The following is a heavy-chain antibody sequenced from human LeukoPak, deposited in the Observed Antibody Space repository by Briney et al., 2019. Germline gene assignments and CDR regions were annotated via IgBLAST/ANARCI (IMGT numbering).Heavy chain of an antibody. Sequence: GGSLRLSCATSGFAFSSSWMHWVRQAPGKGLEWVSGIRGSGGSTYYADSVEGRFTISRDNSKNTLYLQMNSLTDEDTAVYYCAKKWGVGTTTLDYFDYWGQGTLVTVSS. CDR3: AKKWGVGTTTLDYFDY. V-gene: IGHV3-23*01. CDR1: GFAFSSSW. J-gene: IGHJ4*02. CDR2: IRGSGGST. D-gene: IGHD1-14*01.